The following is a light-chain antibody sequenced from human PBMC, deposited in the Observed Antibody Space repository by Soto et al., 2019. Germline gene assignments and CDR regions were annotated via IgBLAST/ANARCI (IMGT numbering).Light chain of an antibody. V-gene: IGKV3-15*01. J-gene: IGKJ2*01. Sequence: EIVMTQSPATLSVSPGERATISCRASQRVSTNLAWYQQKPGQAPRLLIYGASTRATGIPGRFSGSGAETEFTLPISNLQSEDFAVYYCQQYSDWPPTHTFGQGTKLEIK. CDR3: QQYSDWPPTHT. CDR2: GAS. CDR1: QRVSTN.